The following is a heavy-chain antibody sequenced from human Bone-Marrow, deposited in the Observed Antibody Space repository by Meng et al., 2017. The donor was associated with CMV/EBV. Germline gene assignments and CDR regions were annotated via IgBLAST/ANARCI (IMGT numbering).Heavy chain of an antibody. J-gene: IGHJ6*02. CDR2: ISSSGSTI. D-gene: IGHD3-3*01. V-gene: IGHV3-11*01. CDR3: ARGGWGTYDFWSGYPIRDYGMDV. Sequence: LSLTCAASGFTFSDYYMSWIRQAPGKGLEWVSYISSSGSTIYYADSVKGRFTISRDNAKNSLYLQMNSLRAEDTAVYYCARGGWGTYDFWSGYPIRDYGMDVWGQGTTVTVSS. CDR1: GFTFSDYY.